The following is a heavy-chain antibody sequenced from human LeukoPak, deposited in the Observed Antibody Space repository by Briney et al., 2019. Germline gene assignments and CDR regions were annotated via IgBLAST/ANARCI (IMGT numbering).Heavy chain of an antibody. Sequence: GGSLRLSCAASGFPFSTYAMSWVRQAPGKGLEWVSGISGSGGSTYYADSVKGRFTISRDNSKNTLYVRMNSLRAEDTATYYCAKSKAVAGYDAFDIWGQGTMVTVSS. D-gene: IGHD6-19*01. V-gene: IGHV3-23*01. CDR2: ISGSGGST. CDR1: GFPFSTYA. CDR3: AKSKAVAGYDAFDI. J-gene: IGHJ3*02.